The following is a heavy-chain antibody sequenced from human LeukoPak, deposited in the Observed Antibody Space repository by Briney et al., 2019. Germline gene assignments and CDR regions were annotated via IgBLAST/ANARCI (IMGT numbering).Heavy chain of an antibody. V-gene: IGHV4-34*01. D-gene: IGHD3-3*01. CDR3: AGGRAPILSLFLGRTYMDV. Sequence: SETLSLTCAVYGGSFSGYYWSWIRQPPGKGLEWIGEINRSGSTNYNPSLKSRVTISVDTSKNQFSLKLSSVTAADTAVYYCAGGRAPILSLFLGRTYMDVWGKGTTVTVSS. CDR2: INRSGST. CDR1: GGSFSGYY. J-gene: IGHJ6*03.